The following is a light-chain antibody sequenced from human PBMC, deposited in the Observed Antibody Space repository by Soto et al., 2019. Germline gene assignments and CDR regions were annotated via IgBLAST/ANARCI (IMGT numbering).Light chain of an antibody. Sequence: QSVLTQPPSASGSPGQSVTISCTGTSSDVGGYNYVSWYQQHPGKAPKLMIYEVNKRPSGVPDHFSGSKSGNTASLTVSGLQAEDEADYYCSSYAGSNTVVFGGGTKLTVL. CDR3: SSYAGSNTVV. J-gene: IGLJ2*01. CDR2: EVN. CDR1: SSDVGGYNY. V-gene: IGLV2-8*01.